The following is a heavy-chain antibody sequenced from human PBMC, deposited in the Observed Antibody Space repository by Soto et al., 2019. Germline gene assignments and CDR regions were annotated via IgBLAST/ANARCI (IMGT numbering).Heavy chain of an antibody. CDR3: AKDRMQWLDNDY. CDR1: GFTFSSYA. D-gene: IGHD6-19*01. CDR2: ISGSGGST. J-gene: IGHJ4*02. V-gene: IGHV3-23*01. Sequence: PGGSLRLSCAASGFTFSSYAMSWVRQAPGKGLEWVSAISGSGGSTYYADSVKGRFTISRDNSKNTLYLQMNSLRSEDTAVYYCAKDRMQWLDNDYWGQGTLVTVSS.